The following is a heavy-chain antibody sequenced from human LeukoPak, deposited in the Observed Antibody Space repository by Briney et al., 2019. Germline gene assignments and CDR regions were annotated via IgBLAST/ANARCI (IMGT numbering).Heavy chain of an antibody. CDR2: INAGNGNT. V-gene: IGHV1-3*01. CDR3: ARDLGDIAARGFDY. CDR1: GYTFSSYA. Sequence: ASVKVSCKASGYTFSSYAMHWVRQAPGQRLEWMGWINAGNGNTKYSQKFQGRVTITRDTSASTAYMELSSLRSEDTAVYYCARDLGDIAARGFDYWGQGTLVTVSS. D-gene: IGHD6-6*01. J-gene: IGHJ4*02.